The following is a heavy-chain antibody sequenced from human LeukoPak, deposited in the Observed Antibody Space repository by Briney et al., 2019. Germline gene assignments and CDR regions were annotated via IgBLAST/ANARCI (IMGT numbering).Heavy chain of an antibody. CDR3: ARGKLVPEDYYYYYYMDV. J-gene: IGHJ6*03. V-gene: IGHV3-7*01. Sequence: PGGSLRLSCAASGFTFSSYWMSWVRQAPGKGLEWVANIKQDGSEKYYVDSVKGRFTISRDNAKNSLYLQMNSLRAEDTAVYYCARGKLVPEDYYYYYYMDVWGKGTTVTVSS. CDR1: GFTFSSYW. CDR2: IKQDGSEK. D-gene: IGHD6-13*01.